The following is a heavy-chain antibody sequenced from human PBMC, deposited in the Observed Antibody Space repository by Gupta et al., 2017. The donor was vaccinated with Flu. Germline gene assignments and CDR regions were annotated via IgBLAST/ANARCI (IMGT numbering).Heavy chain of an antibody. J-gene: IGHJ4*02. CDR3: AKTIDYDSSGYYSPYYFDY. CDR2: ISGSGGST. D-gene: IGHD3-22*01. V-gene: IGHV3-23*01. Sequence: EVQLLESGGGLVQPGGSLRLSCAASGFTFSSYAMSWVRQAPGKGLEWVSAISGSGGSTYYADSVKGRFTISRDNSKNTLYLQMNSLRAEDTAVYYCAKTIDYDSSGYYSPYYFDYWGQGTLVTVSS. CDR1: GFTFSSYA.